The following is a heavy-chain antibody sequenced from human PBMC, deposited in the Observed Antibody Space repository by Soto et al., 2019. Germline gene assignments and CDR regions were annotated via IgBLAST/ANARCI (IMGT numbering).Heavy chain of an antibody. J-gene: IGHJ3*02. Sequence: EVQLVESGGGLVQPGGSLRLSCAASGFTFSSYWMSWVRQAPGKGLEWVANIKQDGSEKYYVDSVKGRFTISRDNAKNSLYLQMNSLRAEDTAVYYCARPSRGYYDSSGYYYEADAFDIWGQGTMVTVSS. CDR2: IKQDGSEK. CDR3: ARPSRGYYDSSGYYYEADAFDI. CDR1: GFTFSSYW. V-gene: IGHV3-7*01. D-gene: IGHD3-22*01.